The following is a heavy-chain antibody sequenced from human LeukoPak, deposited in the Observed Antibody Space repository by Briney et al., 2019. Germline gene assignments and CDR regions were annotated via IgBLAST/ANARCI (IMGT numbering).Heavy chain of an antibody. CDR1: GFTFSSYA. CDR3: AREEINSSGWLNFDY. J-gene: IGHJ4*02. D-gene: IGHD6-19*01. CDR2: ISYDGNNK. V-gene: IGHV3-30-3*01. Sequence: GRSLRLSCAASGFTFSSYAMHWVRQAPGKGLEWVAVISYDGNNKYYADSVKGRFTISRDNSKNTLYLQMNSLRAEDTAVYYCAREEINSSGWLNFDYWGQGTLVTVSS.